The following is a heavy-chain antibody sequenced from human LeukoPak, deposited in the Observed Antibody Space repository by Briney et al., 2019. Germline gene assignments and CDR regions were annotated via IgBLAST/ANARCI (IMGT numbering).Heavy chain of an antibody. CDR1: GFTFSSYA. CDR3: ANEWLGIGDY. Sequence: GGSLGLSCAASGFTFSSYAMSWVRQAPGKGREWVSAISGSGGSTYYADSVKGRFTISRDNSKNTLYLQMNSLRAEDTAVYYCANEWLGIGDYWGQGTLVTVSS. V-gene: IGHV3-23*01. J-gene: IGHJ4*02. CDR2: ISGSGGST. D-gene: IGHD6-19*01.